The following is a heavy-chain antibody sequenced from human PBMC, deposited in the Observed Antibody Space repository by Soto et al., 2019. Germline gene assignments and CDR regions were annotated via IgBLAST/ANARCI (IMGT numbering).Heavy chain of an antibody. V-gene: IGHV1-69*06. CDR1: GGTFSSYA. J-gene: IGHJ4*02. CDR2: IIPIFGTA. CDR3: ASSGPSTAYYFDY. Sequence: ASVKVSCKASGGTFSSYAISWVRQAPGQGLEWMGGIIPIFGTANYAQKFQGRVTITADKSTSTAYMELSSLRSEDTAVYYCASSGPSTAYYFDYWGQGTLVTVSS. D-gene: IGHD4-17*01.